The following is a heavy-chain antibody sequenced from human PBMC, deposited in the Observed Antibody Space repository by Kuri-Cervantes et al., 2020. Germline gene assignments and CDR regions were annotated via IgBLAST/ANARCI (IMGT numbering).Heavy chain of an antibody. CDR1: GFTFSSYG. V-gene: IGHV3-30*03. J-gene: IGHJ3*02. CDR3: ARAFHPGIAAAGMTVDAFDI. Sequence: GESLKISCAASGFTFSSYGMHWVRQAPGKGLEWVAVISYDGSNKYYADSVKGRFTISRDNSKNTLYLQMNSLRAEDTAVYYCARAFHPGIAAAGMTVDAFDIWGQGTMVTVSS. CDR2: ISYDGSNK. D-gene: IGHD6-13*01.